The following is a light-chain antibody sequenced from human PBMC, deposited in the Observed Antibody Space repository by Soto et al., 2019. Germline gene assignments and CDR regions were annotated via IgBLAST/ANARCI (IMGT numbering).Light chain of an antibody. CDR2: GVT. CDR1: SSDIGAYNY. CDR3: FSHRSGDSHV. V-gene: IGLV2-14*01. Sequence: QSAQTQPASVSGSPGQSITISCTGTSSDIGAYNYVSWYQQYPGKAPKLMIYGVTNRPSGVSNRFSGSKTGNTASLTISGLQAEDEADYYCFSHRSGDSHVFGTGTKVTVL. J-gene: IGLJ1*01.